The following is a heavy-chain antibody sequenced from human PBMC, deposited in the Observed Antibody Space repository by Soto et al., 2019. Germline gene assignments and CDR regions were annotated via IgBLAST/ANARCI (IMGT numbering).Heavy chain of an antibody. V-gene: IGHV1-18*01. J-gene: IGHJ4*02. CDR2: ISAYNGNT. CDR3: ARDSPPPRE. Sequence: QVQLVQSGAEVKKPGASVKVSCKASGYTFTSYISWVRQAPGQGLEWMGWISAYNGNTNYAQKLQGRVTMTTDTSTSTAYMELRSLRSDDTAVYYCARDSPPPREWGQGTLVTVSS. CDR1: GYTFTSY.